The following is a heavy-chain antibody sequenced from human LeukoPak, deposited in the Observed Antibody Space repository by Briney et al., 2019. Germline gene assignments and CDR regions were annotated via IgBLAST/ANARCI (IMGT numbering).Heavy chain of an antibody. D-gene: IGHD4-17*01. J-gene: IGHJ6*03. CDR3: ARVWHDYGDYGYYYDCMGG. CDR1: GFTVSSDW. CDR2: IKQGGSEK. V-gene: IGHV3-7*01. Sequence: HSGPSLRLSCAASGFTVSSDWMSWVRQAPGKRRECVANIKQGGSEKYYVDSVKGRVTISRDNAKNSLYLQMNSLRAEDTAVYYCARVWHDYGDYGYYYDCMGGWGKGTTVTISS.